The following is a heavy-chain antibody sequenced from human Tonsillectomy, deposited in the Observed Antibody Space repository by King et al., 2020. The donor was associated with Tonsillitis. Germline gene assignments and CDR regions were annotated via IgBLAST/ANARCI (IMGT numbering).Heavy chain of an antibody. D-gene: IGHD6-13*01. J-gene: IGHJ3*02. CDR3: ARGGGGAAAGRRAADI. Sequence: VQLVESGGGLVQPGGSLRLSCAASGFTFSSYWMSWVRQAPGKGLEWVANINQDGSEEYYVDSVKGRFTISRDNAQNSLYLQMNRLRVEDTAVYYCARGGGGAAAGRRAADIWGQGTMVTVSS. CDR2: INQDGSEE. V-gene: IGHV3-7*01. CDR1: GFTFSSYW.